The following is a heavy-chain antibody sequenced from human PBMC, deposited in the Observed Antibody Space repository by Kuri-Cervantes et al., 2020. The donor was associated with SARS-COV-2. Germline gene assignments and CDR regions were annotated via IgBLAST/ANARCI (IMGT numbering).Heavy chain of an antibody. CDR3: ALNYYFNY. J-gene: IGHJ4*02. CDR2: IGRDGHT. V-gene: IGHV3-23*01. Sequence: GESLKISCAASGFTFTAYAMSWVRQAPGRGLEWVSSIGRDGHTFYADSVRGLFTNSRDDSKNTLFLQMSSLRIEDTAIYYCALNYYFNYWGQGTLVTVSS. D-gene: IGHD1-1*01. CDR1: GFTFTAYA.